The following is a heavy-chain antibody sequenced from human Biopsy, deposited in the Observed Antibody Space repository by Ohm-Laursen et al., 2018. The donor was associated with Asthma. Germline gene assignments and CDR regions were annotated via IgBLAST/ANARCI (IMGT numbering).Heavy chain of an antibody. D-gene: IGHD3-3*01. J-gene: IGHJ4*02. V-gene: IGHV3-30-3*01. Sequence: SLRLSCTASGFTFSRYAIHWVRQAPGKGLEWVAVGGSYYDGGLKYYADSVNGRFTVSRDDSKNTLYLQMNSLRPDDTAVYYCARDVMEWYLPAFDYWGQGTLVTVSS. CDR3: ARDVMEWYLPAFDY. CDR2: GGSYYDGGLK. CDR1: GFTFSRYA.